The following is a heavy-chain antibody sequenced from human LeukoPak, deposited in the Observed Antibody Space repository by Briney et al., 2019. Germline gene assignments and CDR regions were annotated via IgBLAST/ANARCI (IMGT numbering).Heavy chain of an antibody. D-gene: IGHD3-16*02. Sequence: GGSLRLSCAASGFTFSSYGMSWVRQAPGKGLEWVSAISGSGGSTYYADSVKGRFTISRDNSKNTLYLQMNSLRAEDTAVYYCAKESPDYVWGSYRYGWFDPWGQGTLVTVSS. J-gene: IGHJ5*02. CDR3: AKESPDYVWGSYRYGWFDP. V-gene: IGHV3-23*01. CDR2: ISGSGGST. CDR1: GFTFSSYG.